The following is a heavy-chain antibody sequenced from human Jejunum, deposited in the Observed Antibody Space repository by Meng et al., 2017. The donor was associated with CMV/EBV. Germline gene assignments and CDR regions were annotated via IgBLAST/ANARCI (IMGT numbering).Heavy chain of an antibody. CDR3: ARDPTPDGSDY. CDR2: VYYSGST. D-gene: IGHD3-10*01. J-gene: IGHJ4*02. V-gene: IGHV4-39*07. CDR1: GASISDSSYY. Sequence: QLPREESGPGLVKPSETLSLTCTRSGASISDSSYYWGWIRQPPGKGLEWIGSVYYSGSTYYNPSLESRVTISVDTSKNQFSLKLTSVTAADTATYYCARDPTPDGSDYWGRGTLVTVSS.